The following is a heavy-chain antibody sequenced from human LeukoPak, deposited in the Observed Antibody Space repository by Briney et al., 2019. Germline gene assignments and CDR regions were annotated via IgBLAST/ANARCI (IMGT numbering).Heavy chain of an antibody. CDR1: GYTFTGYY. Sequence: GASVKVSCKASGYTFTGYYIHWVRQAPGQGLEWMGWINPNSGGTNYAQKFQGRVTMTRDTSISTAYMELSRLRSDDTAVYYCARDYYDSSGYYRDFDYWGQGTLVTVSS. CDR3: ARDYYDSSGYYRDFDY. J-gene: IGHJ4*02. V-gene: IGHV1-2*02. D-gene: IGHD3-22*01. CDR2: INPNSGGT.